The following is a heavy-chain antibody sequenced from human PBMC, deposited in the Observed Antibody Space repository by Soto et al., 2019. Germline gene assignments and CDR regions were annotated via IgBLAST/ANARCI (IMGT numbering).Heavy chain of an antibody. J-gene: IGHJ4*02. CDR1: GFTFSSYG. Sequence: GSLRLSCAASGFTFSSYGMHWVRQAPGKGLEWVAFIWHDGGNKFYAESVKGRFTISRDNSKNKLYLQMTSLSADDTAMYYCERDGAVTSSFGKDYWGRRTLGTV. CDR3: ERDGAVTSSFGKDY. D-gene: IGHD3-3*02. CDR2: IWHDGGNK. V-gene: IGHV3-33*01.